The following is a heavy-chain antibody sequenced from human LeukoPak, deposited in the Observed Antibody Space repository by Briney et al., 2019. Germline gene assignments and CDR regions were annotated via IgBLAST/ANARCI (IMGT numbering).Heavy chain of an antibody. CDR1: GFTFSSYW. D-gene: IGHD3-9*01. CDR3: ARPRNDILSGFHYYYGLDV. J-gene: IGHJ6*02. CDR2: INSDGRST. Sequence: SGGSLRLSCAASGFTFSSYWMHWVRQAPGQGLVGVSRINSDGRSTSYADSVKGRFTISRDNAKNTLYLQMNSLRAEDTAVYYCARPRNDILSGFHYYYGLDVWGQGTTVTVSS. V-gene: IGHV3-74*01.